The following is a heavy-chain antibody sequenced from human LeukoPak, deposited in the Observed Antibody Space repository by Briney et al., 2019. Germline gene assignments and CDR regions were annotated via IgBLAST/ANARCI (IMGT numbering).Heavy chain of an antibody. D-gene: IGHD6-19*01. V-gene: IGHV5-51*01. Sequence: GESLQISCKGSGYSFTNYWIGWVRQMPGKGLEWMGIIYPGDSDTTYSPSFQGQVTISADKSISTASLQWSSLKASDTAMYYCARLGQWLTRGPYYGMDVWGQGTTVTVSS. CDR1: GYSFTNYW. CDR2: IYPGDSDT. CDR3: ARLGQWLTRGPYYGMDV. J-gene: IGHJ6*02.